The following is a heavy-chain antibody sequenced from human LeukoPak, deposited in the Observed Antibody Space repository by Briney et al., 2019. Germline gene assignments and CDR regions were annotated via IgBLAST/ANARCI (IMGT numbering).Heavy chain of an antibody. J-gene: IGHJ1*01. V-gene: IGHV5-51*01. D-gene: IGHD1-1*01. Sequence: GESLKISCKGSGYSFTSYWIGWVRQMPGKGLEWMGIIYPGDSDTRYSPSFQDQVTISADKSISTAYLQWSSLKGSEAAMYYCARGTNPRYFQHWGQGTLVSVSS. CDR1: GYSFTSYW. CDR2: IYPGDSDT. CDR3: ARGTNPRYFQH.